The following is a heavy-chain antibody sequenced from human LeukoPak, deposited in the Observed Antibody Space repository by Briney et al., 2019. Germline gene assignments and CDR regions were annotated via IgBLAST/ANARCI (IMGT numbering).Heavy chain of an antibody. J-gene: IGHJ6*02. CDR2: VRSKANGFAT. CDR1: GFTFSDSA. D-gene: IGHD4-17*01. V-gene: IGHV3-73*01. Sequence: LAGGSLRLSCAASGFTFSDSAIHWVRRPSGKGLEWVGRVRSKANGFATAYAASVQDTFTISVDDSKNTAYLQMNSLKAEDTAVYYCTRHYGDSGGVYGDVRGQGATVTVSS. CDR3: TRHYGDSGGVYGDV.